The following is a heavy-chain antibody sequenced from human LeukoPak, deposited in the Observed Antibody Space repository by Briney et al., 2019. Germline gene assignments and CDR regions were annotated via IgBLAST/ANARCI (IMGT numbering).Heavy chain of an antibody. D-gene: IGHD3/OR15-3a*01. J-gene: IGHJ4*02. CDR3: ARGSFWTAQDYFDY. CDR2: IYYSGST. CDR1: GGSISSYY. V-gene: IGHV4-59*01. Sequence: KASETLSLTCTVSGGSISSYYWSWIRQPPGKGLEWIGYIYYSGSTNYNPSLKSRVTISVDTSKNQFSLKLSSVTAADTAVYYCARGSFWTAQDYFDYWGQGTLVTVSS.